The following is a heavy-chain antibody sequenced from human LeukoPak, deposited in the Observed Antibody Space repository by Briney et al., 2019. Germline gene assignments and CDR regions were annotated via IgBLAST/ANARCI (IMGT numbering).Heavy chain of an antibody. D-gene: IGHD2-21*02. V-gene: IGHV1-24*01. J-gene: IGHJ5*02. CDR1: GYTLTELS. Sequence: ASVKVSCKVSGYTLTELSMHWVRQAPGKGLEWMGGFDPEDGETIYAQKFQGRVTMTEDTSTDTAYMELSSLRSEDTAVYYCATDMRRVNLVVTGFDPWGQGTLVTVSS. CDR2: FDPEDGET. CDR3: ATDMRRVNLVVTGFDP.